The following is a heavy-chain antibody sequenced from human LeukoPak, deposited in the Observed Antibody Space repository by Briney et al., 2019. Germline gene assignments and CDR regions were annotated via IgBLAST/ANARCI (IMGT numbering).Heavy chain of an antibody. CDR3: VRDPDALDY. CDR1: GLTFTTSD. V-gene: IGHV3-48*03. J-gene: IGHJ4*02. Sequence: GGSLRLSCVASGLTFTTSDFNWIRQGPGKGLEWVAYIRSTGSPIYYADSVKGRFTISRDTARNSLHLQMNSLRDEDTAVYYCVRDPDALDYWGQGTLVTVSS. CDR2: IRSTGSPI.